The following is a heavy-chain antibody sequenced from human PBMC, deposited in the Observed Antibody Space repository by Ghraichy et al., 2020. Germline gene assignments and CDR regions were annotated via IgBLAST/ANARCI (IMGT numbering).Heavy chain of an antibody. V-gene: IGHV3-64*01. D-gene: IGHD1-1*01. CDR3: ARRAQLAYWYFDL. CDR1: GFTFSSYA. CDR2: ISTNGGTT. Sequence: GGSLRLSCAASGFTFSSYAMHWFRQAPGKGLEYVSAISTNGGTTYYANSVKGRFTISRDNSKNTLYLQMGSLRAEDMGVYYCARRAQLAYWYFDLWGRGTLVTVSS. J-gene: IGHJ2*01.